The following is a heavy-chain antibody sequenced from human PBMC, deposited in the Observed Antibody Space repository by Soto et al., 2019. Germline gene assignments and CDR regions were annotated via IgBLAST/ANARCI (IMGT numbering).Heavy chain of an antibody. CDR2: IYYSGST. V-gene: IGHV4-59*01. J-gene: IGHJ3*02. CDR3: ASQYRNLHAFDI. D-gene: IGHD2-2*01. Sequence: QVQLQESGPGLVKPSETLSLTCTVSGGSISSYYWSWIRQPPGKGLEWIGYIYYSGSTNYNPSLKSRVTISVDTSKNQFSLKLSSVTAADTAVYYCASQYRNLHAFDIWGQGTMVTVSS. CDR1: GGSISSYY.